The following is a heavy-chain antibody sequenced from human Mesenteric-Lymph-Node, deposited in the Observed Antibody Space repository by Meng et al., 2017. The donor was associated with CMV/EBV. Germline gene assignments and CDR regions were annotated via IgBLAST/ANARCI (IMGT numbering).Heavy chain of an antibody. V-gene: IGHV3-66*04. J-gene: IGHJ6*02. CDR3: AGHNSEATFKTFRVITWTDYYGLDV. CDR1: GFTFSDYY. Sequence: GESLKISCAASGFTFSDYYMSWIRQAPGKGLEWVSLTYPGGTTDYADSVKGRFTISRDNSKNSLYLQMNSLRGEDTAVYFCAGHNSEATFKTFRVITWTDYYGLDVWGQGTTVTVSS. CDR2: TYPGGTT. D-gene: IGHD2/OR15-2a*01.